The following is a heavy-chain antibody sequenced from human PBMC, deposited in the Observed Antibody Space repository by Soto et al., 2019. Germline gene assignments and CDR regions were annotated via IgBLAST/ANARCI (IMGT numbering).Heavy chain of an antibody. CDR1: GFTFSSHA. J-gene: IGHJ4*02. V-gene: IGHV3-23*01. CDR3: AKNGGDRGGSCSQ. Sequence: EVELLESGGGLVQPGGSLRLSCAASGFTFSSHALTWVRQAPGKGLEWVSMISGGGDTTYYAGSVKGRFTISRDNSKNTVYLQMNSLRAEDTAVYYCAKNGGDRGGSCSQWGQGTLVAVSS. CDR2: ISGGGDTT. D-gene: IGHD2-15*01.